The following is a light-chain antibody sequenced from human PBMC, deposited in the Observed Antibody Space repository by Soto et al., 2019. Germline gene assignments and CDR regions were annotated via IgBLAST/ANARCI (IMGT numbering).Light chain of an antibody. J-gene: IGLJ3*02. V-gene: IGLV1-40*01. CDR3: QSYDINVSVV. CDR2: GNT. Sequence: QSALTQPPSVSGAPGQRVTISCTGSSSNIGAGYDVHWYQQLPGTVPRLLIYGNTNRPSGVPDRFSGSKSATSASLAITGLQAEDEADYYCQSYDINVSVVFGGGTKVTVL. CDR1: SSNIGAGYD.